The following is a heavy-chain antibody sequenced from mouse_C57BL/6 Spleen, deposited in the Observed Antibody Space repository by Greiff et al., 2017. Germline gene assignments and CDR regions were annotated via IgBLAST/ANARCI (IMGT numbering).Heavy chain of an antibody. CDR2: IDPSDSYT. J-gene: IGHJ2*01. CDR1: GYTFTSYW. V-gene: IGHV1-69*01. D-gene: IGHD6-2*01. Sequence: QVQLQQPGAELVMPGASVKLSCKASGYTFTSYWMHWVKQRPGQGLEWIGEIDPSDSYTNYNQKFKGKSTLTVDKSSSTAYMQLSSLTSEDSAVXYCTRSLPLDYWGQGTTLTVSS. CDR3: TRSLPLDY.